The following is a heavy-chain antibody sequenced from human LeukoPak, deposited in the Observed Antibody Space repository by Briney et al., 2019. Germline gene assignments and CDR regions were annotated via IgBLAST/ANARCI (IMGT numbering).Heavy chain of an antibody. CDR3: ARSALSGFDI. Sequence: SSETLSLTCIMSGGSINNYYWSWIRQPAGKGPEWIGRFYASGTTYYNPARNSRAAVSMDMSKNHFSLKLTSVTAADTAVYYCARSALSGFDIWGQGTMVTVSS. D-gene: IGHD3-9*01. V-gene: IGHV4-4*07. CDR2: FYASGTT. CDR1: GGSINNYY. J-gene: IGHJ3*02.